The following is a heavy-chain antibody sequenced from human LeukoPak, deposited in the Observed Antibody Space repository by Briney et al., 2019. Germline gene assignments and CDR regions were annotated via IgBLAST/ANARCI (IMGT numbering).Heavy chain of an antibody. CDR2: ISGSGHTT. CDR3: TRDFNWGDAG. D-gene: IGHD7-27*01. CDR1: GFTFANSD. Sequence: GGSLRLSCVGSGFTFANSDMNWVRQPPGRGLEWVSVISGSGHTTSYADSVKGRFTISRDNFKNTLYLQMNSLRAEDTALYYCTRDFNWGDAGWGQGTLVTVSS. J-gene: IGHJ4*02. V-gene: IGHV3-23*01.